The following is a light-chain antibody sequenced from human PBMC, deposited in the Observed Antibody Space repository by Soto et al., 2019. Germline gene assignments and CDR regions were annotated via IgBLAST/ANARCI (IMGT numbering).Light chain of an antibody. CDR3: QQYNSYWT. CDR1: QSVKRY. CDR2: DAS. V-gene: IGKV1-5*01. Sequence: DIQMTQSPSTLSASVGDRVTITCRASQSVKRYLAWYQQKWGGAPNLLIYDASNLQSGVPSRFSGSGSGTEFTLTISNLQPDDFATYYCQQYNSYWTFGQGTKVDI. J-gene: IGKJ1*01.